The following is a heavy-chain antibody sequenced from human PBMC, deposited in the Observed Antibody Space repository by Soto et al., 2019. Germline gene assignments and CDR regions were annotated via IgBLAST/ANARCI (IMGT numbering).Heavy chain of an antibody. CDR2: ISGSGGST. V-gene: IGHV3-23*01. Sequence: XESLRISCAASGFTFSSYAMSWVRQAAGKGLEWVSAISGSGGSTYYAGSVKGRFTISRDNSKNTLYLQMNSLRAEDTAVYYCAKGGDIVVVPAAINGMDVWGQGTTVTVSS. CDR3: AKGGDIVVVPAAINGMDV. CDR1: GFTFSSYA. J-gene: IGHJ6*02. D-gene: IGHD2-2*02.